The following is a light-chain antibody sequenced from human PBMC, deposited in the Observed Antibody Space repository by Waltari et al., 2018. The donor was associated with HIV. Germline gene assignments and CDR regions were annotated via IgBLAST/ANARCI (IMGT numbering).Light chain of an antibody. CDR2: SAF. CDR1: LDISTS. CDR3: QQADSFPHT. V-gene: IGKV1-12*01. Sequence: TCRASLDISTSLAWYQFKPGRAPNLLIYSAFRLETGVPSRFGGSGSGTEFTLTITSLHPDDFATYYCQQADSFPHTFGGGTRVA. J-gene: IGKJ4*01.